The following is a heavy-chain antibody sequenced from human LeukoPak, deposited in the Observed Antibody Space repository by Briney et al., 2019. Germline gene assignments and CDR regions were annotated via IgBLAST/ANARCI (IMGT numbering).Heavy chain of an antibody. CDR2: IYHSGST. CDR3: ARGSGVIAARPKRPVDY. Sequence: SQTLSLTCTVSGGSISSGGYYWSWIRQPPGKGLEWIGYIYHSGSTYYNPSLKSRVTISVDRSKNQFSLKLSSVTAADTAVYYCARGSGVIAARPKRPVDYWGQGTLVTVSS. V-gene: IGHV4-30-2*01. CDR1: GGSISSGGYY. D-gene: IGHD6-6*01. J-gene: IGHJ4*02.